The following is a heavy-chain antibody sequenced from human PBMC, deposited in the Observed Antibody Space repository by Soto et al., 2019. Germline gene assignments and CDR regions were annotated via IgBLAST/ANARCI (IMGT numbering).Heavy chain of an antibody. V-gene: IGHV1-18*01. CDR2: ISAYNGNT. J-gene: IGHJ6*02. Sequence: QVQLVQSGAEVKKPGASVKVSCKASGYTFTSYGISWVRQAPGQGLEWMGWISAYNGNTNYAQKLQGRVTMTTDTAXSXXYMELRSLRSDDTAVYYCARDRDGSGWGYYYGMDVWGQGTTVTVSS. CDR3: ARDRDGSGWGYYYGMDV. CDR1: GYTFTSYG. D-gene: IGHD3-10*01.